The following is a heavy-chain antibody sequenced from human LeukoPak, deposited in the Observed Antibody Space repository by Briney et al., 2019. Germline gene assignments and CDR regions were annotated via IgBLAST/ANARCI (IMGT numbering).Heavy chain of an antibody. Sequence: GGSLGLSCVASGFPFTTYGMHWARQAPGKGREWVAVIWSEGSNEYYAYSVKGRFTVSRDNSKNTLFLQLNSLRAEDTAVYYCARDWARGNSGYNDFWGQGTLVTVSS. V-gene: IGHV3-33*01. J-gene: IGHJ4*02. D-gene: IGHD3-22*01. CDR1: GFPFTTYG. CDR2: IWSEGSNE. CDR3: ARDWARGNSGYNDF.